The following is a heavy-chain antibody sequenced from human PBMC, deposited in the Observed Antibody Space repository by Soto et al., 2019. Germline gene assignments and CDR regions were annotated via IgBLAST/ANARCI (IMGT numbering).Heavy chain of an antibody. V-gene: IGHV1-18*04. Sequence: ASVKVSCKASGYTFTSYGISWVRQAPGQGLEWMGWISAYNGNTNYAQKLQGRVTMTTDTSTSTAYMELRSLRSDDTAVYYCARDHFSGDTAGLAPDYWGQGTLVTVSS. D-gene: IGHD5-18*01. CDR3: ARDHFSGDTAGLAPDY. J-gene: IGHJ4*02. CDR1: GYTFTSYG. CDR2: ISAYNGNT.